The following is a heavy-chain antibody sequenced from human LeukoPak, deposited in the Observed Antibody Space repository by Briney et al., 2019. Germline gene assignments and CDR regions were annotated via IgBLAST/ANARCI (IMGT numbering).Heavy chain of an antibody. CDR1: GFTFSSYA. J-gene: IGHJ4*02. CDR2: VSGSGGST. CDR3: ARVTEYADYGNYLDC. Sequence: PGGSLRLSCAASGFTFSSYAVSWVRQAPGKGLEWVSAVSGSGGSTFYAESVKGRFSISRDNSRNLLYLQMNTLRAEDTAIYYCARVTEYADYGNYLDCWGQGTLVTVSS. V-gene: IGHV3-23*01. D-gene: IGHD4-17*01.